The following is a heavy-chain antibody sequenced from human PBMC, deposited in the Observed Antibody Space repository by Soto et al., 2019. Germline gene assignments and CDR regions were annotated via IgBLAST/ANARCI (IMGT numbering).Heavy chain of an antibody. CDR3: ARGFRNGFNV. V-gene: IGHV3-21*01. CDR1: GFTFSGYS. J-gene: IGHJ6*01. D-gene: IGHD2-8*01. Sequence: EVQLVESGGGLVKPGGSLRLSCVASGFTFSGYSINWVRRAPGKGLEWVSYISGPSIYIYYADSVKGRFTISRDNAKSAVYLQMNSLRAEDTAVYYCARGFRNGFNVW. CDR2: ISGPSIYI.